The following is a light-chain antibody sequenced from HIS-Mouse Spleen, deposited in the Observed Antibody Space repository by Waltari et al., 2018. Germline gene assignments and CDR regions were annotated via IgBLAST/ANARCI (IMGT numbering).Light chain of an antibody. CDR2: DVS. CDR3: SSYTSSSTYV. Sequence: TISCTGTSSDVGGYNYVSWYQQHPGKAPKLMIYDVSNRPSGVSNRFSGSKSGNTASLTISGLQAEDEADYYCSSYTSSSTYVFGTGTKVTVL. CDR1: SSDVGGYNY. V-gene: IGLV2-14*03. J-gene: IGLJ1*01.